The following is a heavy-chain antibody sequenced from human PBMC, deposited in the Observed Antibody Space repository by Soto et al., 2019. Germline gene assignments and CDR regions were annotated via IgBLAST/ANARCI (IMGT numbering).Heavy chain of an antibody. CDR1: GYTFSSYG. CDR2: ISGYNGNT. CDR3: ARDPSISVAGTYFDF. V-gene: IGHV1-18*01. Sequence: QAQLVQSGVEVKKPGASVKVSCKASGYTFSSYGISWVRQAPGQGLEWMGWISGYNGNTNYAQKVQGRVTMTTDTSTSTGYMELASLRSDDTAVYFCARDPSISVAGTYFDFWGQGSLVTVSS. J-gene: IGHJ4*02. D-gene: IGHD6-19*01.